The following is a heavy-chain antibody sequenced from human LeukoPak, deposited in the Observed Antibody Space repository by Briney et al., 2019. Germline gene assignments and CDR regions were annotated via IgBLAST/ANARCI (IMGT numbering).Heavy chain of an antibody. Sequence: GGSLRLSCAASGFTFSSYGMHWVRQAPGKGLEWVAVIWYDGSNKYYADSVKGRFTISRDNSKNTLYLQMNSLRAEDTAVYYCARDLQGRWGSLWEVNYWGQGTLVTVSS. D-gene: IGHD7-27*01. CDR3: ARDLQGRWGSLWEVNY. CDR2: IWYDGSNK. CDR1: GFTFSSYG. V-gene: IGHV3-33*01. J-gene: IGHJ4*02.